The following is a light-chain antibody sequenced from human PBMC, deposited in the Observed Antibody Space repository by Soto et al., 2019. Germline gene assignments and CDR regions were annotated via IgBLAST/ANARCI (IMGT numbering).Light chain of an antibody. Sequence: QSALTQPRSVSGSPGQSVTISCTGTSSDVGTYKYVSWYQQHPDKAPKLLIYDVTKRPSGVPDRFSGSKSDNTASLTISGLQADDEADYFCCSYAGTYTFVFGTGTKVTAL. J-gene: IGLJ1*01. V-gene: IGLV2-11*01. CDR3: CSYAGTYTFV. CDR1: SSDVGTYKY. CDR2: DVT.